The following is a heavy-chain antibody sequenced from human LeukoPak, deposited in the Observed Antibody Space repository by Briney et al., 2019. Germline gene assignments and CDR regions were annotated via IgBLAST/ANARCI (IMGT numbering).Heavy chain of an antibody. CDR1: GGSISSYY. J-gene: IGHJ4*02. Sequence: SETLSLTCTVSGGSISSYYWSWIRQPPGMGLEWIGYIYYSGSTNYNPSLKSRVTMSVDTSKNQFSLKLSSVTAADTAVYYCARDDTPQRGYSYGYFDYWGQGTLVTVSS. V-gene: IGHV4-59*01. CDR3: ARDDTPQRGYSYGYFDY. D-gene: IGHD5-18*01. CDR2: IYYSGST.